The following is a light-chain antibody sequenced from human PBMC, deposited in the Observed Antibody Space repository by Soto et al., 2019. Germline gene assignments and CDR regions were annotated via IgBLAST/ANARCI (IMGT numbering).Light chain of an antibody. Sequence: QSVLTQPPSASGTPGQRVTISCSGSSSNIGSNTVNWYQQHPGPAPTLLIYSNNQQPSGVPDRFSGSKSGTSASLAISGLQSEDEADYYCAAWDDSLNGYVFGTGTKLTVL. CDR2: SNN. CDR3: AAWDDSLNGYV. V-gene: IGLV1-44*01. CDR1: SSNIGSNT. J-gene: IGLJ1*01.